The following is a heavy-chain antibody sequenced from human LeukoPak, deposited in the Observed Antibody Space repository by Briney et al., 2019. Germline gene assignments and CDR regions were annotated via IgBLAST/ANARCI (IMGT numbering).Heavy chain of an antibody. CDR1: GFTFSNAW. Sequence: GGSLRLSCAASGFTFSNAWMSWVRQAPGKGLEWVSSISSSSSYIYYADSVKGRFTISRDNAKNSLYLQMNSLRAEDTAVYYCARVAPLEYYYYYYMDVWGKGTTVTVSS. J-gene: IGHJ6*03. V-gene: IGHV3-21*01. CDR2: ISSSSSYI. CDR3: ARVAPLEYYYYYYMDV. D-gene: IGHD1-1*01.